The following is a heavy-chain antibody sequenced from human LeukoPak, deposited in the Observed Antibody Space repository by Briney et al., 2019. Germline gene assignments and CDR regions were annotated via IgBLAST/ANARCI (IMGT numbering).Heavy chain of an antibody. D-gene: IGHD7-27*01. CDR2: INHSGST. V-gene: IGHV4-34*01. J-gene: IGHJ4*02. CDR1: GGSFSGYY. Sequence: PSETLSLTCAVYGGSFSGYYWSWIRQPPGKGLEWIGEINHSGSTNYNPSLKSRVTISVDTSKNQFSLKLSSVTAADTAVYYCARHVRPWRLGIGGGYFDYWGQGTLVTVSS. CDR3: ARHVRPWRLGIGGGYFDY.